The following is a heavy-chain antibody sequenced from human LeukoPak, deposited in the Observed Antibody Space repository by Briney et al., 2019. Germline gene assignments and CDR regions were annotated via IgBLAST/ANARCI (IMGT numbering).Heavy chain of an antibody. CDR2: INSDGSST. D-gene: IGHD3-22*01. CDR3: ARDPPYYYDSSGYTQIDY. CDR1: GFTFGSYW. Sequence: PGGSLRLSCAASGFTFGSYWMHWVRQAPGKGLVWVSRINSDGSSTSYADSVKGRFTISRDNAKNTLYLQMNSLRAEDTAVYYCARDPPYYYDSSGYTQIDYWGQGTLVTVSS. J-gene: IGHJ4*02. V-gene: IGHV3-74*01.